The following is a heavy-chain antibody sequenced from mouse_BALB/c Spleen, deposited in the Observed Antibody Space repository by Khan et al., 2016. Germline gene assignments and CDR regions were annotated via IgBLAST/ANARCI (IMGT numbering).Heavy chain of an antibody. Sequence: EVQLQESGPGLVKPSQTVSLTCTVTGISITTGNYRWSWIRQFPGNKLEWIGYIYYSGTITYNQSLTSRTTITRDTSKNQFFLEMNSLTAEDIATYYCAREDGYYCVDYWGQGTTLTVSS. CDR2: IYYSGTI. CDR1: GISITTGNYR. J-gene: IGHJ2*01. CDR3: AREDGYYCVDY. D-gene: IGHD2-3*01. V-gene: IGHV3-5*02.